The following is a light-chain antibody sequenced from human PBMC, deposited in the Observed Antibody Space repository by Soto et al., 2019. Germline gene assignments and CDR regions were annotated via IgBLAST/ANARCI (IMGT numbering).Light chain of an antibody. V-gene: IGKV1-5*03. Sequence: DIQMTQSPSTLSASVGDRVTITCRASQSISSWLAWYQQKPGKAPKLLIYKASSLESGVPSRFSGSGSGTEFTLNISSLQPDDFATYYCHQHNTWTFVKGTKVDIK. CDR1: QSISSW. CDR3: HQHNTWT. J-gene: IGKJ1*01. CDR2: KAS.